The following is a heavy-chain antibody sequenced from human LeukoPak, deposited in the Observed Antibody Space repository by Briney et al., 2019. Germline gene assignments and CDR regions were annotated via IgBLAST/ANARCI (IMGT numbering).Heavy chain of an antibody. D-gene: IGHD3-16*01. Sequence: GGSLRLSCAASGFIFRNYAIHWVRQAPGKGLEWVAVISYDGSNKYYADSVKGRFTISRDNSKNTLYLQMNGLRADDTAVYYCARGGSEDYYYYMGVWGKGTTVTVSS. CDR3: ARGGSEDYYYYMGV. CDR2: ISYDGSNK. V-gene: IGHV3-30*04. CDR1: GFIFRNYA. J-gene: IGHJ6*03.